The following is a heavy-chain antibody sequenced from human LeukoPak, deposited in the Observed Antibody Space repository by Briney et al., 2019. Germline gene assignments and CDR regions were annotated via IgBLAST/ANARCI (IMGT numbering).Heavy chain of an antibody. Sequence: GGSLRLSCAASGFTVSSNYMSWVRQAPGKGLEWVSVIYSGDNTYYADSVKGRFTISRDNAKNSLYLQMNSLRAEDTAVYYCATPFATGIAAASTGNNWFDPWGQGTLVTVSS. CDR1: GFTVSSNY. J-gene: IGHJ5*02. CDR2: IYSGDNT. V-gene: IGHV3-53*01. D-gene: IGHD6-13*01. CDR3: ATPFATGIAAASTGNNWFDP.